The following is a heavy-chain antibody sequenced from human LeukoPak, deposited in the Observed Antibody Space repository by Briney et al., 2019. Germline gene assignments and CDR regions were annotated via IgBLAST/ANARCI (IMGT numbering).Heavy chain of an antibody. D-gene: IGHD6-19*01. CDR2: ISWNSGSI. Sequence: PGGSLRLSCAASGFTFDDYAMHWVRQAPGKGLEWVSGISWNSGSIGYADSVKGRFTISRDNAKNSLYLQMNSPRAEDTALYYCAKDRGSGWYVYFDYWGQGTLVTVSS. CDR1: GFTFDDYA. J-gene: IGHJ4*02. CDR3: AKDRGSGWYVYFDY. V-gene: IGHV3-9*01.